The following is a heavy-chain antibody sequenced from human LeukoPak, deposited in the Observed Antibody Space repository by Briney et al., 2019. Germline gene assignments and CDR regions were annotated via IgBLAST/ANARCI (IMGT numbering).Heavy chain of an antibody. CDR1: GGTFSSYA. D-gene: IGHD5-18*01. V-gene: IGHV1-69*13. Sequence: ASVKVSCKASGGTFSSYAISWVRQAPGQGLEWMGGIIPIFGTANYAQKFQGRVTITADESTSTAYMELSSLRSEDTAVYYCARSEGRYSYGTGYNWFDPWGQGTLVTVSS. CDR2: IIPIFGTA. J-gene: IGHJ5*02. CDR3: ARSEGRYSYGTGYNWFDP.